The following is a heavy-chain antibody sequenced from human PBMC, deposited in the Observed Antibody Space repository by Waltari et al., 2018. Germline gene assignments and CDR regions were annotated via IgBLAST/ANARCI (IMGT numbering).Heavy chain of an antibody. CDR2: INPSGGRT. D-gene: IGHD6-13*01. V-gene: IGHV1-46*01. CDR3: ARAAVGGRRFDY. CDR1: GYSFSDYP. Sequence: QVQLVQSGSELREPGASVKISCQASGYSFSDYPLNWVRQAPGQGLEWMGIINPSGGRTTYEQKFQGRGTMKRETSTRKGEMELSSLISEETGVYYCARAAVGGRRFDYWGQGTLVTVSS. J-gene: IGHJ4*02.